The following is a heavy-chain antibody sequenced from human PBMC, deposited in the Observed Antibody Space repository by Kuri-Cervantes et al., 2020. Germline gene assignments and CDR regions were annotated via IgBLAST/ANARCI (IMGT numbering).Heavy chain of an antibody. D-gene: IGHD2-15*01. CDR2: IYHSGST. Sequence: SETLSLTCTVSGGSISSGGYYWSWIRQHPGKGLEWIGYIYHSGSTYYNPSLKSRVTISVDTSKNQFSLKLSPVTAADTAVYYCARGQEYCSGGSCRSYYFDYWGQGTLVTVSS. CDR1: GGSISSGGYY. V-gene: IGHV4-31*03. CDR3: ARGQEYCSGGSCRSYYFDY. J-gene: IGHJ4*02.